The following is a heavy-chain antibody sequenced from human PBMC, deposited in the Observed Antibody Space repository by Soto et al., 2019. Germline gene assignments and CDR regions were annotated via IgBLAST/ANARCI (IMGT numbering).Heavy chain of an antibody. CDR3: ARLVVVPAAIHYYYYYGMDV. D-gene: IGHD2-2*02. CDR1: GYSFTSYW. J-gene: IGHJ6*02. V-gene: IGHV5-10-1*01. CDR2: IDPSDSYT. Sequence: GESLKISCKGSGYSFTSYWISWVRQMPGKGLEWMGRIDPSDSYTNYSPSFQGHVTISADKSISTAYLQWSSLKASDTAMYYCARLVVVPAAIHYYYYYGMDVWGQGTTVTVS.